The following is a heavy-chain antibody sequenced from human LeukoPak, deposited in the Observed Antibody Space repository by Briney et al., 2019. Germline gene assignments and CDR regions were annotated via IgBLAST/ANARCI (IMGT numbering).Heavy chain of an antibody. Sequence: GGSLRLFCAASGFTFSSYSMNWVRQAPGKGLEWVSYISSSSSTIYYADSVKGRFTISRDNAKNSLYLQMNSLRAEDMALYYCAKDMGGGFGELLGGFDYWGQGTLVTVSS. CDR1: GFTFSSYS. CDR2: ISSSSSTI. J-gene: IGHJ4*02. V-gene: IGHV3-48*01. D-gene: IGHD3-10*01. CDR3: AKDMGGGFGELLGGFDY.